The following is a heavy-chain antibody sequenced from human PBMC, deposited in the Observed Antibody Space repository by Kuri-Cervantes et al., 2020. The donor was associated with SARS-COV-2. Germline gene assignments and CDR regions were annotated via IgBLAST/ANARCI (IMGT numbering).Heavy chain of an antibody. D-gene: IGHD3-22*01. CDR1: GGSISSSSYY. CDR3: ARVSGYYLFDY. Sequence: GSLRLSCTVPGGSISSSSYYWGWIRQPPGKGLEWIGSIYYRGSTYYNPSLKSRVTISVDTSKNQFSLKLSSVTAADTAVYYCARVSGYYLFDYWGQGTLVTVSS. V-gene: IGHV4-39*01. CDR2: IYYRGST. J-gene: IGHJ4*02.